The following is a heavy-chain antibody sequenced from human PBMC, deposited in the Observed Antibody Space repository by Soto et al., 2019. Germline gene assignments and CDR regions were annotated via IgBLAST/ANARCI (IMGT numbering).Heavy chain of an antibody. J-gene: IGHJ4*02. CDR2: IYYSGST. D-gene: IGHD3-10*01. Sequence: SETLSLTCTVSGGSISSGGYYWSWIRQHPGKGLEWIGYIYYSGSTYYNPSLKSRVTISVDTSKNQFSLKLSSVTAADTAVYYCARGVPSRYYGSGSAYDYWGQGTLVTVSS. CDR3: ARGVPSRYYGSGSAYDY. V-gene: IGHV4-31*03. CDR1: GGSISSGGYY.